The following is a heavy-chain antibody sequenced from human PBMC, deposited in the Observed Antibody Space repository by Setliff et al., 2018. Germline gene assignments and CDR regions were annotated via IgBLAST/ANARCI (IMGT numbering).Heavy chain of an antibody. J-gene: IGHJ4*02. Sequence: PSETLSLTCAVYGGSFSGYYWSWIRQHPGKGLEWIGYIYYSGSTYYNPSLKSRVTISIDASKNQFSLKLDSVTAADTAVYYCARTDDYYNFYAYWGQGTLVTVSS. CDR2: IYYSGST. CDR3: ARTDDYYNFYAY. V-gene: IGHV4-34*01. D-gene: IGHD3-3*01. CDR1: GGSFSGYY.